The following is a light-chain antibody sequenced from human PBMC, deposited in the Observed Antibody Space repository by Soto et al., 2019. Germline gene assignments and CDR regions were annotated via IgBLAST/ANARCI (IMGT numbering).Light chain of an antibody. CDR2: GNS. CDR3: QSYDSSLRV. CDR1: SSNIGAGYD. Sequence: QSVLTQPPSVSGAPGQRVTISCTGSSSNIGAGYDVHWYQQLPGTAPKLLIYGNSNRPSGVPDRFSGSKSGTSDSLAITGLQAEDEADYYCQSYDSSLRVFGTGTKVNVL. V-gene: IGLV1-40*01. J-gene: IGLJ1*01.